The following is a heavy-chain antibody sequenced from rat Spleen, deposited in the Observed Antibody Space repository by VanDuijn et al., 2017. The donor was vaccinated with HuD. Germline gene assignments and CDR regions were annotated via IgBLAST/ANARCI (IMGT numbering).Heavy chain of an antibody. CDR3: TSEVGGLDY. CDR1: GFTFNNYW. D-gene: IGHD1-1*01. V-gene: IGHV5-31*01. CDR2: INTDGGST. J-gene: IGHJ2*01. Sequence: EVQLVESGGGLVQPGRSLKLSCVASGFTFNNYWMTWIRQAPGKGLEWVSSINTDGGSTYYPDSVKGRFTISRDNAKSTLYLQMNSRRSEDTATYYCTSEVGGLDYWGQGVMVTVSS.